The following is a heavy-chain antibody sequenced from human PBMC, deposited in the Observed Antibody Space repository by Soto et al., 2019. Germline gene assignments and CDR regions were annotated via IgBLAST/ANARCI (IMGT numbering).Heavy chain of an antibody. CDR1: GYSFTSYW. V-gene: IGHV5-51*01. CDR2: IYPGDSDT. Sequence: EVQLVQSGAEVKKPGESLKISCKGSGYSFTSYWIGWVRQMPGKGLEWMGIIYPGDSDTRYSPSFQGQVTISADKSISTAYLQWSSLKASDTAMYYCARQSDSSGWSRRYNWFDPWGQGTLVTVSS. CDR3: ARQSDSSGWSRRYNWFDP. J-gene: IGHJ5*02. D-gene: IGHD6-19*01.